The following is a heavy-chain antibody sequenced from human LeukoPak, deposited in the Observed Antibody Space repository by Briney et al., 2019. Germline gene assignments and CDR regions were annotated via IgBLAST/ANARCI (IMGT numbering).Heavy chain of an antibody. J-gene: IGHJ4*02. CDR1: GGTFSSYA. CDR3: ARGYCSSTSCHYYFDY. V-gene: IGHV1-69*01. Sequence: SVKVSCKASGGTFSSYAISWVRQAPGQGLEWMGGIIPIFGTANYAQKFQGRVTITADESTSTAYMELSSLRSEDTAVYYCARGYCSSTSCHYYFDYWGQGTLVTVSS. CDR2: IIPIFGTA. D-gene: IGHD2-2*01.